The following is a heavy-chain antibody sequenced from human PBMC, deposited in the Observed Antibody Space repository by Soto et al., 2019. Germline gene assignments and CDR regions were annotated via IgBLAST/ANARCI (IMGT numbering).Heavy chain of an antibody. Sequence: SETLSLTCAVSGASISGSYYYWAWLRQSPGKGPEWIGSVFYTGFTSYNPSLESRVSVSVDTSKSQFSLKLSAVTAADTAVYYCATSQKGYNWNYFDHWGQGALVTVS. CDR3: ATSQKGYNWNYFDH. V-gene: IGHV4-39*01. CDR2: VFYTGFT. D-gene: IGHD1-20*01. J-gene: IGHJ4*02. CDR1: GASISGSYYY.